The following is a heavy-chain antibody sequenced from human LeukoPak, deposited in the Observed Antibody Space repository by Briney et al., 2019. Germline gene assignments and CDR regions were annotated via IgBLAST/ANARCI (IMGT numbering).Heavy chain of an antibody. V-gene: IGHV4-39*07. Sequence: SETLSLTCTVSGGSILSSSYYWGWIRQPPGKRLEWIGSIYYSGSTHYNPSLKSRVTISVDTSKNQFSLKLSSVTAADTAVYYCARTGSIAARDFDYWGQGTLVTVSS. CDR1: GGSILSSSYY. CDR3: ARTGSIAARDFDY. CDR2: IYYSGST. J-gene: IGHJ4*02. D-gene: IGHD6-6*01.